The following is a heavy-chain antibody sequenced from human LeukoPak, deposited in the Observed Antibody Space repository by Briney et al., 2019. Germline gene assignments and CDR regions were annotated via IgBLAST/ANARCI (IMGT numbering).Heavy chain of an antibody. D-gene: IGHD1-1*01. V-gene: IGHV3-23*01. CDR2: IDNSDGKT. Sequence: GRSLRLSCAASGFTFDDYAMHWVRQAPGKGLEWVSVIDNSDGKTYYADSVQGRFTISRDNSKNTLYLQMHSLRAEDTAIYYCAKKAQLTSPGNYFDYWGQGTLVTVSA. J-gene: IGHJ4*02. CDR1: GFTFDDYA. CDR3: AKKAQLTSPGNYFDY.